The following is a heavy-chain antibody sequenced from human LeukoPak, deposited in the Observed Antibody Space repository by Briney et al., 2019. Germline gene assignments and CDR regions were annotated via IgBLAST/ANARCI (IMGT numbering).Heavy chain of an antibody. J-gene: IGHJ4*02. D-gene: IGHD4-23*01. CDR2: IKQDGSEK. CDR3: ARAVGNSGNDY. Sequence: GGSLRLSCAASRFTFSSYWMSWVRQAPGKGLEWVANIKQDGSEKYYVDSVRGRFTISRDNAKNSLYLQMNSLRAEGTAVYYCARAVGNSGNDYWGQGTLVTVSA. CDR1: RFTFSSYW. V-gene: IGHV3-7*04.